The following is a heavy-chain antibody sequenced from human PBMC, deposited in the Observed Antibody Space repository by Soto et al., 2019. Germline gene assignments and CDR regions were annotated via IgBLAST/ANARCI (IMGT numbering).Heavy chain of an antibody. CDR2: IYYSGST. V-gene: IGHV4-30-4*01. CDR1: GGSISSGDYY. J-gene: IGHJ4*02. CDR3: ARDGTLRSLDY. D-gene: IGHD1-26*01. Sequence: PSETLSLTCAVSGGSISSGDYYWSWIRQPPGKGLEWIGYIYYSGSTYYNPSLKSRVTISVDTSKNQFSLKLSSVTAADTAVYYCARDGTLRSLDYWGQGTLVTVSS.